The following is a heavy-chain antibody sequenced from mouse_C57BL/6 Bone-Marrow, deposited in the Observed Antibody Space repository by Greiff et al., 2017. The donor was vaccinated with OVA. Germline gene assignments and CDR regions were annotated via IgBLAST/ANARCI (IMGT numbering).Heavy chain of an antibody. CDR1: GYTFTDYY. CDR2: IYPGSGNT. J-gene: IGHJ4*01. CDR3: ARPLPYDYGSRGGMDY. V-gene: IGHV1-76*01. D-gene: IGHD1-1*01. Sequence: VQLQQSGAELVRPGASVKLSCKASGYTFTDYYINWVKQRPGQGLEWIARIYPGSGNTYYNEKFKGKATLTAEKSSSTAYMQLSSLTSEDSAVYFCARPLPYDYGSRGGMDYWGQGTSVTVSS.